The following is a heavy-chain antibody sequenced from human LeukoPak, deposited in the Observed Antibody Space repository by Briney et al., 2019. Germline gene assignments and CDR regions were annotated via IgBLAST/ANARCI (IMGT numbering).Heavy chain of an antibody. J-gene: IGHJ6*03. CDR1: GFTFSSNW. CDR2: IKDDGGEK. CDR3: ARDFGYCRGGSCYTRMDV. D-gene: IGHD2-15*01. Sequence: PGGSLRLSCAASGFTFSSNWVSWVRQAPGKGLEWVSNIKDDGGEKNYVDSVKGRFIISRDNVKNSLYLQMNSLRDEDTAVYYCARDFGYCRGGSCYTRMDVWGKGTTVTVSS. V-gene: IGHV3-7*01.